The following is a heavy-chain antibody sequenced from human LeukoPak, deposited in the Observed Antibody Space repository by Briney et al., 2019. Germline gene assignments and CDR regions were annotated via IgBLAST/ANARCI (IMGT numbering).Heavy chain of an antibody. Sequence: SETLSLTCTVSGGSISGYHWSWIRQPAGKGLEWIGYMFYSGTTNYNPSLKSRLTISIDTSKNQFSLKLSSVTAADTAVYYCARGSGSATVTPFDIWGQGTMVTVSS. CDR3: ARGSGSATVTPFDI. J-gene: IGHJ3*02. CDR2: MFYSGTT. V-gene: IGHV4-59*01. D-gene: IGHD4-17*01. CDR1: GGSISGYH.